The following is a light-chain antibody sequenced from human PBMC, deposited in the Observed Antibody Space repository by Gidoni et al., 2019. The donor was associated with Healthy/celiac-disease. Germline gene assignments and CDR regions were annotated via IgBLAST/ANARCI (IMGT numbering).Light chain of an antibody. CDR1: PRVSSY. J-gene: IGKJ4*01. CDR3: QQRSNWPPLT. CDR2: DAS. V-gene: IGKV3-11*01. Sequence: EIVFTQSPATLSLSPGERATLSCRASPRVSSYLAWYQQKPGQDPRRHIYDASNRATGIPARFSGSGSGTDCTLTISSREPEDFAVYYCQQRSNWPPLTCGGGTKVEIK.